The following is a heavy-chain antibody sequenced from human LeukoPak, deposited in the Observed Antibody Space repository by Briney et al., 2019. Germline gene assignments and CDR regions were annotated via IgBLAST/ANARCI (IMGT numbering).Heavy chain of an antibody. J-gene: IGHJ4*02. D-gene: IGHD2-2*01. CDR3: ARQHNEDIVVVPAATYFDY. CDR2: IYYTGNT. Sequence: SETLSLTCSVSGDSITGYYWGWIRQPPGKGLEWIGNIYYTGNTYYNPSLKSRVTISVDTSKNQFSLKLSSVTAADTAVYYCARQHNEDIVVVPAATYFDYWGQGTLVTVSS. V-gene: IGHV4-39*01. CDR1: GDSITGYY.